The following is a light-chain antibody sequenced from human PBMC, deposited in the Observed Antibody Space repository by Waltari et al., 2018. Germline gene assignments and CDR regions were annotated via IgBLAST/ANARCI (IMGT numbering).Light chain of an antibody. V-gene: IGLV1-44*01. J-gene: IGLJ2*01. Sequence: QSVLTQPPSASGTPGQRVTISCSGSRSNIGRNTVNCSRPPPGTAPNLLIYANTQRPSGVPDRVSGSRSGTSASRAISGLQSEDEADYYCAAWDDSLNAGEFGGGTKLTVL. CDR3: AAWDDSLNAGE. CDR2: ANT. CDR1: RSNIGRNT.